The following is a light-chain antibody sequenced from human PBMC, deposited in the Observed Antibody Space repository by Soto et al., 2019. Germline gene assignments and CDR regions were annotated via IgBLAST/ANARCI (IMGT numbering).Light chain of an antibody. V-gene: IGKV3D-20*02. Sequence: EIVLTQSPGTLSLSPGERATLSCRASQSVSSSHLAWYQQKAGQAPRLLIYGASRRATGIPDRFSGSGSGTDFTLTISSLEPEDFAVYYCQQRSNWPRGTFGQGTKVDIK. J-gene: IGKJ1*01. CDR2: GAS. CDR3: QQRSNWPRGT. CDR1: QSVSSSH.